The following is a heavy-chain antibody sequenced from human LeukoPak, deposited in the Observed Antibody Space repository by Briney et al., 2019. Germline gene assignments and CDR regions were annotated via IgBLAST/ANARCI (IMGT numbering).Heavy chain of an antibody. CDR3: ARVSGFRWFDP. D-gene: IGHD3-10*01. CDR1: GGSISSYY. J-gene: IGHJ5*02. CDR2: IYYSGST. Sequence: SETLSLTCTVSGGSISSYYWSWIRQPPGKGLEWIGYIYYSGSTNYNPPLKSRVTISVDTSKNQFSLKLSFVTAADTAVYYCARVSGFRWFDPWGQGTLVTVSS. V-gene: IGHV4-59*01.